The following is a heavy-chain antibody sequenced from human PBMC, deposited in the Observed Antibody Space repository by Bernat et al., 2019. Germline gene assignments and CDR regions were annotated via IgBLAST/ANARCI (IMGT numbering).Heavy chain of an antibody. Sequence: EVQLVESGGGLVKPGGSLRLSCAASGFTFSSYSMNWVRQAPGEGLEWVSSISSSSSYIYYTDSVNGRCTISGGNAKNSMYLQMNSLRAEDTAVYYCARAPGRSGDYWGQGTLVTVSS. D-gene: IGHD6-25*01. CDR1: GFTFSSYS. J-gene: IGHJ4*02. V-gene: IGHV3-21*01. CDR2: ISSSSSYI. CDR3: ARAPGRSGDY.